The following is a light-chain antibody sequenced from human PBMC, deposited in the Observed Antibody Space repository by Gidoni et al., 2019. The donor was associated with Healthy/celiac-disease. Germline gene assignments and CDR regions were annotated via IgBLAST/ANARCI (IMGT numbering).Light chain of an antibody. J-gene: IGKJ5*01. V-gene: IGKV1-39*01. CDR3: QQSYSTPRST. Sequence: DPVSITCRASQSISSYLNWYQQKPGKAPKLLIYAASSLQSGVPSRFSGSGSGTDFTLTISSLQPEDFATYYCQQSYSTPRSTFXQXTRLEIK. CDR1: QSISSY. CDR2: AAS.